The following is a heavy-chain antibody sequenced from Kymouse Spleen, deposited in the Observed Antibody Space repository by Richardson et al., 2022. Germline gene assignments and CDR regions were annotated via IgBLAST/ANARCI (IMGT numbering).Heavy chain of an antibody. V-gene: IGHV4-34*01. J-gene: IGHJ4*02. CDR2: INHSGST. Sequence: QVQLQQWGAGLLKPSETLSLTCAVYGGSFSGYYWSWIRQPPGKGLEWIGEINHSGSTNYNPSLKSRVTISVDTSKNQFSLKLSSVTAADTAVYYCARGRGTYSSSYFDYWGQGTLVTVSS. D-gene: IGHD6-6*01. CDR3: ARGRGTYSSSYFDY. CDR1: GGSFSGYY.